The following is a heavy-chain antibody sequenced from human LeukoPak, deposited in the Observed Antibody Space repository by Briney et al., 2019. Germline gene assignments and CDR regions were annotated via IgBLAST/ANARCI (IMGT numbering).Heavy chain of an antibody. D-gene: IGHD3-22*01. Sequence: SVKVSCKASGGTFSSYAISWVRQAPGQGLEWMGGIIPIFGTANYAQKFQGRVTITADESTSTAYMELSSLRSEDTAVYYCARDYPHYHYDSSGYSYYFDYWGQGTLVTVSS. V-gene: IGHV1-69*13. CDR2: IIPIFGTA. CDR3: ARDYPHYHYDSSGYSYYFDY. CDR1: GGTFSSYA. J-gene: IGHJ4*02.